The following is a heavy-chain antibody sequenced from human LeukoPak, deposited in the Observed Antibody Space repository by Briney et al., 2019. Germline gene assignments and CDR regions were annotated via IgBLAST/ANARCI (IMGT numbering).Heavy chain of an antibody. CDR1: GYTFTSYY. Sequence: GASVKVSCKASGYTFTSYYMHWVRQAPGQGLEWMGIINPSGGSTSYAQKFRGRVTMTRDTSTSTVYMELSSLRSEDTAVYYCARDLPRFLEWLPSPLDYWGQGTLVTVSS. D-gene: IGHD3-3*01. CDR3: ARDLPRFLEWLPSPLDY. J-gene: IGHJ4*02. V-gene: IGHV1-46*01. CDR2: INPSGGST.